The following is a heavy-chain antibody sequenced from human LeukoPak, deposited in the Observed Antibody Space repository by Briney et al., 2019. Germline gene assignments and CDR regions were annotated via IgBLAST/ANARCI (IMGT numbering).Heavy chain of an antibody. D-gene: IGHD6-13*01. Sequence: GGSLRLSCAASGFTFSSYSMNWVRQAPGKGLEWVSSISSSSSYIYYADSVKGRFTISRDNAKNSLYLQMNSLRAEDTAVYYCARGLGIAAAGTGGGDYWGQGTLVTASS. CDR1: GFTFSSYS. CDR3: ARGLGIAAAGTGGGDY. J-gene: IGHJ4*02. V-gene: IGHV3-21*01. CDR2: ISSSSSYI.